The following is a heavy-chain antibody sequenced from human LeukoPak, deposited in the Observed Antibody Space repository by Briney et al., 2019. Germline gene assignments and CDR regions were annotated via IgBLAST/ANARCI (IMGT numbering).Heavy chain of an antibody. CDR1: GFTFSSYW. D-gene: IGHD5-18*01. Sequence: SGGSLRLSCAASGFTFSSYWMHWVRQAPGKGLVWVSRINSDGSSTSYADSVKGRFTISRDNAKNTLYLQMNSLRAEDTAVYYCARDDAGCSYDPRGWFDPWGQGTLVIVSS. CDR2: INSDGSST. J-gene: IGHJ5*02. CDR3: ARDDAGCSYDPRGWFDP. V-gene: IGHV3-74*01.